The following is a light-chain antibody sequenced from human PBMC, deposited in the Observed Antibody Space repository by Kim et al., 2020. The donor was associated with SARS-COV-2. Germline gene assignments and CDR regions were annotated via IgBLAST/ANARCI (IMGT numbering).Light chain of an antibody. CDR1: QGISSY. Sequence: ASTGDRVTITCRASQGISSYLAWYQQKPGKAPKLLIYAASTLKSGVPSRFSGSGSGTDFTLTISCLQSEDFATYYCQQYYSYPRTFGQGTKVDIK. V-gene: IGKV1-8*01. CDR3: QQYYSYPRT. CDR2: AAS. J-gene: IGKJ1*01.